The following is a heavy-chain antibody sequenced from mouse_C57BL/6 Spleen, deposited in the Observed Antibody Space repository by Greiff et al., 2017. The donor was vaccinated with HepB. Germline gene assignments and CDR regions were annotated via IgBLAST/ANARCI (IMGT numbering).Heavy chain of an antibody. CDR3: ARGSTMAFAY. D-gene: IGHD2-1*01. CDR2: IYPGDGDT. CDR1: GYAFSSSW. Sequence: VQLQQSGPELVKPGASVKISCKASGYAFSSSWMNWVKQRPGKGLEWIGRIYPGDGDTNYNGKFKGKATLTADKSSSTAYMQLSSLTSEDSAVYFCARGSTMAFAYWGQGTLVTVSA. J-gene: IGHJ3*01. V-gene: IGHV1-82*01.